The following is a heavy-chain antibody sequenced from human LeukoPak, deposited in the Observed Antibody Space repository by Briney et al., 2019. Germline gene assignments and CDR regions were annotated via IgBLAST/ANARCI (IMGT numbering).Heavy chain of an antibody. CDR2: ISGSGGST. D-gene: IGHD6-6*01. CDR3: ARDGGGQLDY. CDR1: GFTFSSYA. Sequence: GGSLRLSCAASGFTFSSYAMSWVRQAPGKGLEWVSAISGSGGSTYYADSVKGRFTISRDNSKNMLYLQMNTLRAEDTAVYYCARDGGGQLDYWGQGTLVTVSS. V-gene: IGHV3-23*01. J-gene: IGHJ4*02.